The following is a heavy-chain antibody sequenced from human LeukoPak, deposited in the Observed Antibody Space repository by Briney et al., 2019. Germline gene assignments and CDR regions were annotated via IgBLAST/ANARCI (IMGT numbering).Heavy chain of an antibody. CDR3: ARGGRIALTPFDY. CDR1: GGSISSSSYY. D-gene: IGHD2-21*01. Sequence: SETLSLTCTVSGGSISSSSYYWGWIRQPPGKGLEWIGSIYYSGSTYYNPSLKSRVTISVDTSKNQFSLKLSSVTAADTAVYYCARGGRIALTPFDYWGQGTLVTVSS. V-gene: IGHV4-39*01. CDR2: IYYSGST. J-gene: IGHJ4*02.